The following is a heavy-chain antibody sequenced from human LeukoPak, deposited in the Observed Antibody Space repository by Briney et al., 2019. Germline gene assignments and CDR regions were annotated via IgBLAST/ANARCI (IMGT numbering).Heavy chain of an antibody. CDR2: INPNSGGT. V-gene: IGHV1-2*06. Sequence: ASVKVSCKASGYTFNGYYMHWVRQAPGQGLEWMGRINPNSGGTNYAQKFQGRVTMTRDTSISTAYMELSRLRSDDTAVYYCARLVTMVRGAVDYWGQGTLVTVSS. CDR1: GYTFNGYY. CDR3: ARLVTMVRGAVDY. D-gene: IGHD3-10*01. J-gene: IGHJ4*02.